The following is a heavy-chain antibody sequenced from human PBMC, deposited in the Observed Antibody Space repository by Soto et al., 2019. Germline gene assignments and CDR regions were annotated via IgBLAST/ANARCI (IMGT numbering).Heavy chain of an antibody. Sequence: SETLSLTCSVSGDAISNYYWSWIRQAPGKGLEWIGCVHDSGSTDYNPSLKGRVTMSLHTSKSQFSLNLSSVTAAASATYYCARGTRALITSFFAYWGEGIPVTVSS. J-gene: IGHJ4*02. CDR2: VHDSGST. CDR3: ARGTRALITSFFAY. CDR1: GDAISNYY. V-gene: IGHV4-59*01. D-gene: IGHD1-20*01.